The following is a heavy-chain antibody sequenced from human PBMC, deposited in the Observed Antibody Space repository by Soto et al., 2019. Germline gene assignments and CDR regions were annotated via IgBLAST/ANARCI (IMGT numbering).Heavy chain of an antibody. CDR1: DGSFRSYY. J-gene: IGHJ4*02. Sequence: SETLSLTCTVSDGSFRSYYWSWIRQPPGKGLEWIGYVFHTGSTKYNPSPKSRVTMSVDTSKNQFSLNLSSVTAADTAVYYRARHSGYSSTSPDYWGQGTLVTVSS. V-gene: IGHV4-59*08. CDR3: ARHSGYSSTSPDY. CDR2: VFHTGST. D-gene: IGHD5-18*01.